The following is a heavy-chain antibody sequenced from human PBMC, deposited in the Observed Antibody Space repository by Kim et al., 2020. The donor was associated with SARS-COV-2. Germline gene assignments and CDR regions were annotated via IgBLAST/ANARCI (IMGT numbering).Heavy chain of an antibody. CDR2: IKSKTDGGTT. Sequence: GGSLRLSCAASGFTFSNAWMSWVRQAPGKGLEWVGRIKSKTDGGTTDYAAPVKGRFTISRDDSKNTLYLQMNSLKTEDTAVYYCTTDRGYCSGGSCYRRFDPWGQGTLVTVSS. CDR1: GFTFSNAW. CDR3: TTDRGYCSGGSCYRRFDP. J-gene: IGHJ5*02. D-gene: IGHD2-15*01. V-gene: IGHV3-15*01.